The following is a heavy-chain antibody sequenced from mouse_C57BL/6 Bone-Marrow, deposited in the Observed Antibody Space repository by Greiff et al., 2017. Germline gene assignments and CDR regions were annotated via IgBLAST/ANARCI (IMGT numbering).Heavy chain of an antibody. CDR2: ILPGSGST. D-gene: IGHD2-1*01. CDR3: ARTRGLYCWYFDV. Sequence: QVQLQQSGAELMKPGASVTLSCKATGYTFTGYWIEWVKQRPGHGLAWIGEILPGSGSTHYNEKFKGKATFTADTSSNTAYMQLSSLTTEDSAIYYCARTRGLYCWYFDVWGTGTTVTVSS. J-gene: IGHJ1*03. V-gene: IGHV1-9*01. CDR1: GYTFTGYW.